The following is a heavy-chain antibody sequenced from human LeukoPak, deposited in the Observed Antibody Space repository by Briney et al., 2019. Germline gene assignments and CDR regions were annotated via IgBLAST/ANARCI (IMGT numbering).Heavy chain of an antibody. CDR1: GGSISSYY. J-gene: IGHJ3*02. Sequence: PSETLSLTCTVSGGSISSYYWSWIRQPPGKGLEWIGYIYYSGSTNYNPSLKSRVTISVDTSNNQFSLKLSSVTAADTAVYYCARRTGNAYYYDSSGYYSPRDDAFDIWGQGTMVTVSS. CDR3: ARRTGNAYYYDSSGYYSPRDDAFDI. D-gene: IGHD3-22*01. V-gene: IGHV4-59*08. CDR2: IYYSGST.